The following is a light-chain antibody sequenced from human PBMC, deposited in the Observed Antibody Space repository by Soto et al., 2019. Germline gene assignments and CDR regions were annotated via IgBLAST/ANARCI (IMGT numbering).Light chain of an antibody. CDR2: EDN. V-gene: IGLV6-57*04. Sequence: NFMLTQPHSVSESPGKTVTISCTRSSGSIASNYVQWYQQRPGSAPTTVIYEDNQRPSGVPDRFSGSIDSSSNSASLTISGLKTEDEDDYYCKSYDSSIYVVFGGGTKVTVL. CDR1: SGSIASNY. CDR3: KSYDSSIYVV. J-gene: IGLJ2*01.